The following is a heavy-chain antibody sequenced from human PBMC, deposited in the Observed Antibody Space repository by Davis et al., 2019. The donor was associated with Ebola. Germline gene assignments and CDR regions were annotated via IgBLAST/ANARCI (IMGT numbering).Heavy chain of an antibody. CDR3: ASELGIAAFDI. D-gene: IGHD7-27*01. CDR1: GFKFDLYS. Sequence: PGGSLRLSCAASGFKFDLYSMSWIRQAPGKGLEWVSYISSSGSTIYYADSVKGRFTISRDNAKNSLYLQMNSLRAEDTAVYYCASELGIAAFDIWGQGTMVTVSS. J-gene: IGHJ3*02. V-gene: IGHV3-11*04. CDR2: ISSSGSTI.